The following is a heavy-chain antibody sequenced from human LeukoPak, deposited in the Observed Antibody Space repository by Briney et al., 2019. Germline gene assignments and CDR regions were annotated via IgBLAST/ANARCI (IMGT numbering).Heavy chain of an antibody. CDR1: GGSISSGGYY. J-gene: IGHJ4*02. CDR2: IYYSGST. Sequence: SETLSLTCTVSGGSISSGGYYWSWIRQHPGKGLEWIVYIYYSGSTYYNPSLKSRVTISVDTSKNQFSLKLSSVTAADTAVYSCARVYGGNSAHFDSWGQGTLVTVSS. CDR3: ARVYGGNSAHFDS. V-gene: IGHV4-31*03. D-gene: IGHD4-23*01.